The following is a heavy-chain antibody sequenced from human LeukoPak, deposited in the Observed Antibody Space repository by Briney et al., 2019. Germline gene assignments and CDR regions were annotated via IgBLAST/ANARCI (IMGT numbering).Heavy chain of an antibody. Sequence: GGSLRLSCAASGFTFSSYWMSWVRQAPGKGLEWVANIKQDGSEKYYVDSVKGRFTISRDNAKNSLYLQMNCLRAEDTAVYYYARNLYSEGSPQEFDPWGQGTLVTVSS. J-gene: IGHJ5*02. CDR2: IKQDGSEK. CDR1: GFTFSSYW. V-gene: IGHV3-7*01. CDR3: ARNLYSEGSPQEFDP. D-gene: IGHD2-21*01.